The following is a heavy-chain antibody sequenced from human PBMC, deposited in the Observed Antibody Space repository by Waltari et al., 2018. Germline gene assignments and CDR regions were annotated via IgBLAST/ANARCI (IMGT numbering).Heavy chain of an antibody. V-gene: IGHV1-2*06. D-gene: IGHD4-17*01. CDR1: GYTFTGYY. CDR2: INPNRGAT. Sequence: QVQLVQSGAEVKKPGASVKVSCKASGYTFTGYYMHWWRQAAGQGLAWVGRINPNRGATNYSHKLQGRVTMTRDTAISTAYRVLSRLRSDDTAVYYWARKTTGNGYYGMDVWGQGTTVTVSS. J-gene: IGHJ6*02. CDR3: ARKTTGNGYYGMDV.